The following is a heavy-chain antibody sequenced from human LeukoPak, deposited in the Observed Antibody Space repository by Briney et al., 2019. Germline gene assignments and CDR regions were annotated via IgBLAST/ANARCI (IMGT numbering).Heavy chain of an antibody. J-gene: IGHJ4*02. Sequence: PGGSLRLSCAASGFTFSSYGMHWVRQAPGKGLEWVAVIWYDGSNKYYADSVKGRFTISRDNSKNTLYLQMNSLRAEDTAVYYCARDAGRYFDWLGYWGQGTLVTVS. CDR2: IWYDGSNK. CDR3: ARDAGRYFDWLGY. CDR1: GFTFSSYG. D-gene: IGHD3-9*01. V-gene: IGHV3-33*01.